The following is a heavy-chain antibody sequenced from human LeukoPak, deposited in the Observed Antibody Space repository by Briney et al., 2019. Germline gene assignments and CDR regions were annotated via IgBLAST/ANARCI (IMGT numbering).Heavy chain of an antibody. Sequence: PGGSLRLSCAASGFTFSNYAMTWVRQAPGKGLEWVAAISGNGGSTYYADSVKGRFTISRDNSKNTLYLQMNSLRAEDTAVYYCAKFVSLVVVPAAAFDYWGQGTLVTVSS. V-gene: IGHV3-23*01. CDR2: ISGNGGST. CDR3: AKFVSLVVVPAAAFDY. CDR1: GFTFSNYA. J-gene: IGHJ4*02. D-gene: IGHD2-2*01.